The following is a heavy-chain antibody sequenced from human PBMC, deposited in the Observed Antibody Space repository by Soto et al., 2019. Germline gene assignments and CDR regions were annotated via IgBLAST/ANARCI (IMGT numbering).Heavy chain of an antibody. Sequence: GASVKVSCKASGYTFTSYGISWVRQAPGQGLEWMGWISAYNGNTNYAQKLQGRVTMTTDTSTSTAYMELRSLRSDDTAVYYCARMGPAHYYGDYVFAFDIWGQGTMVTVSS. CDR1: GYTFTSYG. D-gene: IGHD4-17*01. J-gene: IGHJ3*02. V-gene: IGHV1-18*01. CDR2: ISAYNGNT. CDR3: ARMGPAHYYGDYVFAFDI.